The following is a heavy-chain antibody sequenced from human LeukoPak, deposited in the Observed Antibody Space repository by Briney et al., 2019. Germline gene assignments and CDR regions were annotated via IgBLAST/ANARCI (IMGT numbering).Heavy chain of an antibody. Sequence: SETLSLTCTVSGGSISSGGYYWSWIRQHPGKGLEWIGYIYYGGSTYYNPSLKSRVTISVDTSKNQFSLKLSSVTAADTAVYYCATEFSSSWDYFDYWGQGTLVTVSS. CDR3: ATEFSSSWDYFDY. D-gene: IGHD6-13*01. CDR1: GGSISSGGYY. J-gene: IGHJ4*02. V-gene: IGHV4-31*03. CDR2: IYYGGST.